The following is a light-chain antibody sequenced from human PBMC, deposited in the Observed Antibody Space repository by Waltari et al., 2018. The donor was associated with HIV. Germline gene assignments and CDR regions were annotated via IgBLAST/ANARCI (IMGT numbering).Light chain of an antibody. J-gene: IGLJ2*01. CDR3: SSYAGSTTLGV. V-gene: IGLV2-23*02. Sequence: QSALTQPASVSGSPGQSITISCPGASSDVGAYNFVSWYQQHPGKVPKLIIYEVTKRPSGVSHRFSGSKSGNTASLTISGLQAEDEAAYYCSSYAGSTTLGVFGGGTQLTVL. CDR1: SSDVGAYNF. CDR2: EVT.